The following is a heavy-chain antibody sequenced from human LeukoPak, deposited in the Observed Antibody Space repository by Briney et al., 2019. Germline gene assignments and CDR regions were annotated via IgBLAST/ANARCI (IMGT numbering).Heavy chain of an antibody. CDR1: GFTVSSNY. Sequence: GGSLRLSCAASGFTVSSNYMSWVRQAPGKGLEWVSVIYSGGSTYYADSVKGRFTISRDNSKNTLYLQMNSLRAEDTAVYYCARLSGVAGMVFVYWGQGTLVTVSS. J-gene: IGHJ4*02. V-gene: IGHV3-53*01. D-gene: IGHD6-19*01. CDR3: ARLSGVAGMVFVY. CDR2: IYSGGST.